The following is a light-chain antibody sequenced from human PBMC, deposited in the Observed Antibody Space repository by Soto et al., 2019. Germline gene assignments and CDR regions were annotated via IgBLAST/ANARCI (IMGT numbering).Light chain of an antibody. Sequence: SVLTQPPSASGTPGQRVTISCSGTDSNIGTNTVNWYQQFPGMAPKLLIYNDDQRPSGVPGRFSGSKSGTSGSLAISGLQSEDEAEYYCAAWDNSLKGVAFGGGTKLTVL. V-gene: IGLV1-44*01. CDR2: NDD. J-gene: IGLJ2*01. CDR3: AAWDNSLKGVA. CDR1: DSNIGTNT.